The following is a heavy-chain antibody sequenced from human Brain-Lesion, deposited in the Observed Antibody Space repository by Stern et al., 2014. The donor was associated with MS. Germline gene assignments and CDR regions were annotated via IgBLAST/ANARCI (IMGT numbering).Heavy chain of an antibody. CDR1: GGSVSSTSYA. Sequence: QVQLQESGPGLVKPSETLSLTCTVAGGSVSSTSYAWAWIRQPPGKGLEWIGTIYYSGNTYYSPSLKSRLTISLDTSKNQFLLPLGFGTAADTAVYYCAGEEDIRYCSGGSCTGNWFDPWGQGTLVTVSS. D-gene: IGHD2-15*01. CDR3: AGEEDIRYCSGGSCTGNWFDP. CDR2: IYYSGNT. J-gene: IGHJ5*02. V-gene: IGHV4-39*01.